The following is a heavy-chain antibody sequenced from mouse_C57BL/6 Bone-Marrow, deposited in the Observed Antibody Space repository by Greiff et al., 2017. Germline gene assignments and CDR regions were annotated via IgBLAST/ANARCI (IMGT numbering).Heavy chain of an antibody. V-gene: IGHV1-82*01. CDR3: ATLQATAY. CDR2: IYPGDGDT. D-gene: IGHD3-2*02. Sequence: QVQLKQSGPELVKPGASVKISCKASGYAFSSSWMNWVKQRPGKGLEWIGRIYPGDGDTNYNGKFKGKATLTADNSSSTAYMQLSSLTSEDSAVYFCATLQATAYWGQGTLVTVSA. CDR1: GYAFSSSW. J-gene: IGHJ3*01.